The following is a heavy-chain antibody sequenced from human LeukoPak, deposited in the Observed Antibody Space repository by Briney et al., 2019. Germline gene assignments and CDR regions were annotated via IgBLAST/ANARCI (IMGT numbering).Heavy chain of an antibody. CDR1: GGSISSSSYY. CDR3: ARLINWEFDY. CDR2: IYYSGST. Sequence: SETLSLTCTVSGGSISSSSYYWGWIRQPPGKGLEWIGSIYYSGSTYYNPSLKSRVTISVDTSKNQFSLKLSSVTAADSAVYYRARLINWEFDYWGQGTLVTVSS. V-gene: IGHV4-39*01. J-gene: IGHJ4*02. D-gene: IGHD1-1*01.